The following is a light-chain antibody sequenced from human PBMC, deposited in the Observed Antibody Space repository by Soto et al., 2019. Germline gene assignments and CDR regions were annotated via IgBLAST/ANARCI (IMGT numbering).Light chain of an antibody. CDR1: SSNIGTNT. CDR2: TNN. Sequence: QPVLTQPPSASGTPGQRVTISCSGSSSNIGTNTVNWYQQLPGTAPKLLIYTNNQRPSGVPDRFSGSKSGTSASLAISGLQSDIEADYYCAAWDDSLNGYVFGIGTKVTVL. CDR3: AAWDDSLNGYV. V-gene: IGLV1-44*01. J-gene: IGLJ1*01.